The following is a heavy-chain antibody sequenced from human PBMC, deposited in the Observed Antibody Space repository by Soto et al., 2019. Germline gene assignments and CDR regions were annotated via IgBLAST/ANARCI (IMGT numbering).Heavy chain of an antibody. CDR2: INPNSGGT. D-gene: IGHD1-1*01. J-gene: IGHJ1*01. Sequence: QVQLVQSGAEVKKPGASVKVSCKASGYTFTGYSMHWVRQAPGQGLEWMGWINPNSGGTNYAQKFQGRVTMTRDTSISTAYMELSRLRSDDTAVYCCARDLYHQVEAEYFQHWGQGTLVTVSS. CDR1: GYTFTGYS. CDR3: ARDLYHQVEAEYFQH. V-gene: IGHV1-2*02.